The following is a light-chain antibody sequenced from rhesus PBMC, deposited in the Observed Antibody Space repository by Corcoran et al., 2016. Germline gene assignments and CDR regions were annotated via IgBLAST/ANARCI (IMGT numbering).Light chain of an antibody. J-gene: IGKJ4*01. V-gene: IGKV1-22*01. CDR3: QQYSSRTT. CDR1: QGISSW. CDR2: KAS. Sequence: DIQMTQSPSSLSASVGDTVTIPCGASQGISSWLAWYQQKPGKAPKMLILKASSLESGVPSRLSGSGSGTDFTLTIRSLQSEDFATYYCQQYSSRTTFGGGTKVELK.